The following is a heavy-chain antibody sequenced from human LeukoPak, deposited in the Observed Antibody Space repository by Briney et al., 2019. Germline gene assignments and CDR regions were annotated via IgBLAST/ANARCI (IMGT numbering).Heavy chain of an antibody. CDR3: ATLWGGANQRAFDI. J-gene: IGHJ3*02. Sequence: ASVKVSCKASGYTFTSYDINWVRQATGQGLEWMGWMNPNSGNTGYAQKFQGRVTMTRNTSISTAYMELSSLRSEDTAVYYCATLWGGANQRAFDIWGQGTMVTVSS. CDR2: MNPNSGNT. D-gene: IGHD1-26*01. V-gene: IGHV1-8*01. CDR1: GYTFTSYD.